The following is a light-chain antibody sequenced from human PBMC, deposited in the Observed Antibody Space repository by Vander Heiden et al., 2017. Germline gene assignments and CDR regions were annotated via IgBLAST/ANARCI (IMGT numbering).Light chain of an antibody. J-gene: IGKJ5*01. V-gene: IGKV3-11*01. CDR2: DAS. CDR3: QQHSNWRVT. CDR1: QSSSS. Sequence: EIWLTQSPPTLPLSPGERPTLPSRASQSSSSLAWYQQKPGQAPRLLIYDASSRATGIPDRFSGSGSGTDFTLTISGLEPEDFAVYYCQQHSNWRVTFGQGTQLEIK.